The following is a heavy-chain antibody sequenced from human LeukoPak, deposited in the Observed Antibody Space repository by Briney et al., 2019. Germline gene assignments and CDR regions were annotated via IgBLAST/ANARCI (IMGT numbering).Heavy chain of an antibody. CDR3: ARVADGYNFDYFDY. J-gene: IGHJ4*02. Sequence: PSETLSLTCTVSGGSISSYYWGWIRQPPGKGLEWIGYIYYSGSTNYNPSLKSRVTISVDTSKNQFSLKLSSVTAADTAVYYCARVADGYNFDYFDYWGQGTLVTVFS. V-gene: IGHV4-59*01. D-gene: IGHD5-24*01. CDR2: IYYSGST. CDR1: GGSISSYY.